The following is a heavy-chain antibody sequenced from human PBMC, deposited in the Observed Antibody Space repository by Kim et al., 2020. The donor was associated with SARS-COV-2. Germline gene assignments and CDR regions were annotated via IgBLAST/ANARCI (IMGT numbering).Heavy chain of an antibody. V-gene: IGHV3-23*01. D-gene: IGHD3-3*01. CDR3: AKARSGPTFDY. J-gene: IGHJ4*02. Sequence: YYADSVKGRFTISRDNPKNTLYLQMSSLRAEDTAVYYCAKARSGPTFDYWGQGTLVTVSS.